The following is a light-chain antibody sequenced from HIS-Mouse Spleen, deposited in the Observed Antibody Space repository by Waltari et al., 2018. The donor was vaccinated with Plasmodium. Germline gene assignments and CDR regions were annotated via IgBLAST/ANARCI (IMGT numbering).Light chain of an antibody. Sequence: AIQLTQSPSSLSASVGDRVTITCRASQGISSALAWYQQKPGKAPKLLIYYASSLESGVPSRLSGSGSGKDFTLTISSLQPEDFATYGCQQLKSYPPPFGQGTRLEIK. V-gene: IGKV1-13*02. CDR1: QGISSA. CDR2: YAS. J-gene: IGKJ5*01. CDR3: QQLKSYPPP.